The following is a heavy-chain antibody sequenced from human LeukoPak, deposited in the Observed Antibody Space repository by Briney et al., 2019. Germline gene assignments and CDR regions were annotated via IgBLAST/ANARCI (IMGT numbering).Heavy chain of an antibody. J-gene: IGHJ3*02. CDR1: GLSLTTGGVG. D-gene: IGHD3-3*01. V-gene: IGHV2-5*01. CDR3: VHTSTTIFGVAPYAFDS. Sequence: SGPTLVKPTQTLTLTCTFSGLSLTTGGVGVGWIRQPPGEALEWLTLIYWNDDKRYSPSLQSRLTITKDTSKNLVVLRMTNMDPVDTATYYCVHTSTTIFGVAPYAFDSWGQGTMVTVSS. CDR2: IYWNDDK.